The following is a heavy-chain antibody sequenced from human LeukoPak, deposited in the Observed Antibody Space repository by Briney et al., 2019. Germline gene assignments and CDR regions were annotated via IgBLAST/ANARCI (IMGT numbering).Heavy chain of an antibody. J-gene: IGHJ6*03. V-gene: IGHV3-30*02. CDR2: IRYDGSNK. Sequence: GGSLRLSCAASGFTFSSYGMHWVRQAPGKGLEWVAFIRYDGSNKDYTDSVKGRFTISRDNSKNTLYLQMNSLRAEDTAVYYCVGYGSGSYYNYYMDVWGKGTTVTVSS. CDR1: GFTFSSYG. CDR3: VGYGSGSYYNYYMDV. D-gene: IGHD3-10*01.